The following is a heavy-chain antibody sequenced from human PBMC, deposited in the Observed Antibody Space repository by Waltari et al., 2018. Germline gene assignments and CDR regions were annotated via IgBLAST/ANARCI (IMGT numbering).Heavy chain of an antibody. D-gene: IGHD4-17*01. J-gene: IGHJ4*02. CDR1: GFTFSSYS. V-gene: IGHV3-21*01. Sequence: EVQLVESGGGLVKPGGSLRLSCAASGFTFSSYSMNWVRKAPGKGLEWVSYIGSSSSYINYTDSVKCRFTISRDNAKNSLYLQMNSLRAEDTAVYYCASGGGDDSDYWGQGTLVTVSS. CDR2: IGSSSSYI. CDR3: ASGGGDDSDY.